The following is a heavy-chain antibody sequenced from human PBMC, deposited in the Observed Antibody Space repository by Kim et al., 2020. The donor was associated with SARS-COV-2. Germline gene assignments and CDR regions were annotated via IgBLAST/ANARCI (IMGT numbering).Heavy chain of an antibody. Sequence: GSTYYNPSLKSRVTISVDTSKNQFSLKLSSVTAADTAVYYCARATYAFDIWGQGTMVTVSS. J-gene: IGHJ3*02. CDR2: GST. V-gene: IGHV4-39*07. CDR3: ARATYAFDI.